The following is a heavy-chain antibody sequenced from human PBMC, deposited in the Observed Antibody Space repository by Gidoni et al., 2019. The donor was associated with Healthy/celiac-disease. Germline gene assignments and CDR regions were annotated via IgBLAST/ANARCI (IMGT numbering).Heavy chain of an antibody. D-gene: IGHD3-22*01. CDR3: ASLARAVVVKPMSEYFQH. Sequence: QVQLQDSGPGLVQPSPTLSPTCTVSSVSIPSGGYYWSWIRQHPGKGLEWIGYIYYRGSTYYTPSLKSRVTRSVDTSKNPFSLKLSSVTAADTAVYYCASLARAVVVKPMSEYFQHWGQGTLVTVSS. V-gene: IGHV4-31*03. CDR2: IYYRGST. J-gene: IGHJ1*01. CDR1: SVSIPSGGYY.